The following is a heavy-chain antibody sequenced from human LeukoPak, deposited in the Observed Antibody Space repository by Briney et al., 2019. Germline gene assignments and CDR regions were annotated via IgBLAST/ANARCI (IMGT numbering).Heavy chain of an antibody. D-gene: IGHD3-10*02. CDR2: IYSGGNT. CDR3: AELGITMIGGV. J-gene: IGHJ6*04. V-gene: IGHV3-53*01. CDR1: GFTVSSNS. Sequence: GGSLRLSCTVSGFTVSSNSWSWVRQAPGKGLEWVSFIYSGGNTHYADSVKGRFTISRDNAKNSLCLQMNSLRAEDTAVYYCAELGITMIGGVWGKGTTVTISS.